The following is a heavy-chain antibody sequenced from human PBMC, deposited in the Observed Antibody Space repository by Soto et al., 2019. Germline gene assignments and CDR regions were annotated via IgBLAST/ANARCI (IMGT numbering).Heavy chain of an antibody. CDR3: ARTYGDYGFDY. CDR1: GGSISSYY. J-gene: IGHJ4*02. CDR2: IYYSGST. D-gene: IGHD4-17*01. V-gene: IGHV4-59*01. Sequence: SETLSLTCTVSGGSISSYYWSWIRQPPGKGLEWIGSIYYSGSTNYSPSLKSRVTISVDTSKNQFSLKLSSVTAADTAVYYCARTYGDYGFDYWGQGTLVTVSS.